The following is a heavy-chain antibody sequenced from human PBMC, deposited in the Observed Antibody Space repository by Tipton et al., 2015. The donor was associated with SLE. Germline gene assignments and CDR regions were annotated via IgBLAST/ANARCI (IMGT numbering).Heavy chain of an antibody. CDR2: INHRGST. CDR1: GGSFSGYY. J-gene: IGHJ4*02. D-gene: IGHD1-14*01. Sequence: TLSLTCAVYGGSFSGYYWSWIRQPPGKGLEWIGEINHRGSTNYNPSLKSRVTISVDTSKNQFSLKLSSVTAADTAVYYCASPYNTTSVYWGQGTLVTVSS. V-gene: IGHV4-34*01. CDR3: ASPYNTTSVY.